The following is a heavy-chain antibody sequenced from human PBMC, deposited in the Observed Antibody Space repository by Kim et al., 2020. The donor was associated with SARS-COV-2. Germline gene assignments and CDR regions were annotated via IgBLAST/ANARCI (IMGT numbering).Heavy chain of an antibody. Sequence: YAQGFTGRFVFSLDTSVSTAYLQISSLKAEDTAVYYCASEGIAAAGGFDYWGQGTLVTVSS. V-gene: IGHV7-4-1*02. J-gene: IGHJ4*02. D-gene: IGHD6-13*01. CDR3: ASEGIAAAGGFDY.